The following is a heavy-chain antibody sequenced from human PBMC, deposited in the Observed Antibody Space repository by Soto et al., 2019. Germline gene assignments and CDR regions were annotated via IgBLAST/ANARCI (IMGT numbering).Heavy chain of an antibody. J-gene: IGHJ6*02. CDR1: GGSFSGYY. CDR3: SLGYCSGGSCPRYYYYGMDV. Sequence: SETLSLTCAVYGGSFSGYYWSWIRQPPGKGLEWIGEINHSGSTNYNPSLKSRVTISVDTSKNQFSLKLSSVTAADTAVYYCSLGYCSGGSCPRYYYYGMDVWGQGTTVTVSS. CDR2: INHSGST. V-gene: IGHV4-34*01. D-gene: IGHD2-15*01.